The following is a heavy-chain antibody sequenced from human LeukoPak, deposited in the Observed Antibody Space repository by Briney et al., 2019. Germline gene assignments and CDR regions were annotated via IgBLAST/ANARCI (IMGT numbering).Heavy chain of an antibody. Sequence: PGGSLRLSCAASGFTVSSNYMSWVRQAPGKGLEWVSVIYSGGSTYYADSVKGRFTISRDNSKNTLYLQMNSLRAEDTAVYYCARDAATLSYYDFWSGYPIAFDIWGQGTMVTVSS. D-gene: IGHD3-3*01. CDR2: IYSGGST. V-gene: IGHV3-66*01. CDR1: GFTVSSNY. J-gene: IGHJ3*02. CDR3: ARDAATLSYYDFWSGYPIAFDI.